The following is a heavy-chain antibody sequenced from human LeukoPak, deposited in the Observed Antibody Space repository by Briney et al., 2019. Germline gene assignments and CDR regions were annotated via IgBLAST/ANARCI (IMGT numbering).Heavy chain of an antibody. D-gene: IGHD3-22*01. CDR3: ARDPPDWYDSSGSSSWFDP. CDR1: GYTFTSYG. Sequence: EASVKVSCKASGYTFTSYGISWVRQAPGQGLEWMGWISAYNGNTNYAQKLQGRVTMTTDTSTSTAYMELRSLRSDDTAVYYCARDPPDWYDSSGSSSWFDPWGQGTLVTVSS. V-gene: IGHV1-18*01. J-gene: IGHJ5*02. CDR2: ISAYNGNT.